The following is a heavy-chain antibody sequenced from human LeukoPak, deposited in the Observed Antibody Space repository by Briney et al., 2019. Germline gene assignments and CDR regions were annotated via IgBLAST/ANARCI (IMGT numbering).Heavy chain of an antibody. CDR3: ASDQIAAAGTGGVY. D-gene: IGHD6-13*01. V-gene: IGHV3-33*01. CDR1: GFTFSSYG. CDR2: IWYDGSNK. J-gene: IGHJ4*02. Sequence: PGGSLRLSCAASGFTFSSYGMHWVRQAPGKGLEWVAVIWYDGSNKYYADSVKGRFTISRDNSKNTLYLQMNSLRAEDTAVYYCASDQIAAAGTGGVYWGQGTLVTVSS.